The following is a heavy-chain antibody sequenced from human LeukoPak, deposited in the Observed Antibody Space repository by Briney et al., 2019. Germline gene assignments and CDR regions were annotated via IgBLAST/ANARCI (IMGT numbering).Heavy chain of an antibody. Sequence: ASVTVSFKASGYTFTVYYMHWVRQAPGQGLEWMGWINPNSGGTNYAQKFQGWVTMTRDTSISTAYMELSRLRSDDTAVYYCARVGRGEQQLDYWGQGTLVTVSS. CDR2: INPNSGGT. D-gene: IGHD6-13*01. J-gene: IGHJ4*02. CDR1: GYTFTVYY. V-gene: IGHV1-2*04. CDR3: ARVGRGEQQLDY.